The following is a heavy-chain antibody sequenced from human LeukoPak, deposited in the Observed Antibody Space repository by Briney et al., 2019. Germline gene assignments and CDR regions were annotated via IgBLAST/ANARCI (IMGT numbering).Heavy chain of an antibody. J-gene: IGHJ4*02. CDR1: GFTFGDYA. CDR3: TTGIGPPGIAAAGTVDY. V-gene: IGHV3-49*04. D-gene: IGHD6-13*01. CDR2: IRSKAYGGTT. Sequence: GRSLGLSCTASGFTFGDYAMSWVRQAPGKGLEWVGFIRSKAYGGTTEYAASVKGRFTISRDDSKSIAYLQMNSLKTEDTAVYYCTTGIGPPGIAAAGTVDYWGQGTLVTASS.